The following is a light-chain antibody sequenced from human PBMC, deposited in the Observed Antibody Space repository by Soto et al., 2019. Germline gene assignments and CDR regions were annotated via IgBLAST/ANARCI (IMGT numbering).Light chain of an antibody. CDR3: CSYAGSYPFV. V-gene: IGLV2-11*01. CDR2: DVD. CDR1: SSDVGGYNY. J-gene: IGLJ1*01. Sequence: QSALTQPRSVSGSPGQSVTISCTGTSSDVGGYNYVSWYQHHPGKAPKLMIYDVDKRPSGVPGRFSGSKSGNTASLTISGLQAEDEADYYCCSYAGSYPFVFGTWTKLTV.